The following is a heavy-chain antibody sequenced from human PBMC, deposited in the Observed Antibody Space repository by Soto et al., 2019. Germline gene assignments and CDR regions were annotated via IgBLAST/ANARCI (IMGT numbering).Heavy chain of an antibody. CDR2: IIPIFGTA. CDR1: GGTFSSYA. CDR3: ARIGDILPGSLIPPESY. J-gene: IGHJ4*02. Sequence: QVQLVQSGAEVKKPGSSVKVSCKASGGTFSSYAISWVRQAPGQGLEWMGGIIPIFGTANYAQKFQGRVTITADESTSTAYMELSSLRSEDTAVYYCARIGDILPGSLIPPESYWGQGTLVTVSS. V-gene: IGHV1-69*01. D-gene: IGHD3-9*01.